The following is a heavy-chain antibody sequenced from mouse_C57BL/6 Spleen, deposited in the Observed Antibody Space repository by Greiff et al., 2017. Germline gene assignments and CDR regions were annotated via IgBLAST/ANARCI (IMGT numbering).Heavy chain of an antibody. CDR2: INPSAGGT. V-gene: IGHV1-42*01. Sequence: VQLQQSGPELVKPGASVKISCKASGYSFTGYYMNWVKQSPEKSLEWIGKINPSAGGTTYNQKFKAKATLTVDKSSSTAYMQLKSLTSEYSEVYYCASYYGSSLDYWGQGTTLTVSS. D-gene: IGHD1-1*01. J-gene: IGHJ2*01. CDR3: ASYYGSSLDY. CDR1: GYSFTGYY.